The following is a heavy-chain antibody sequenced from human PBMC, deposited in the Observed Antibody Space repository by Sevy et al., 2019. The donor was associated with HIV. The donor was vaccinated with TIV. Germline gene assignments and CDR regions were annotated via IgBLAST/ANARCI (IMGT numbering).Heavy chain of an antibody. V-gene: IGHV5-51*01. D-gene: IGHD2-2*01. J-gene: IGHJ4*02. CDR1: GYTFSNYW. CDR3: ARYPIVVVPAAEYYFDY. Sequence: GESLKISCKGSGYTFSNYWIGWVRQMPGKGLEWMGVIYPGDSVTRYSPSFQGQVTMSADKSTSTADLQWSSLKTSDTAIYYCARYPIVVVPAAEYYFDYWGQGTLVTVSS. CDR2: IYPGDSVT.